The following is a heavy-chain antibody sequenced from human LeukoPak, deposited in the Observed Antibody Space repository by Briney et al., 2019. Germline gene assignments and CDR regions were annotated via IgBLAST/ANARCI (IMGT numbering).Heavy chain of an antibody. CDR2: IYYSGST. Sequence: SETLSLTCAVSGGSISSYHWSWIRQPPGKGLEWLGYIYYSGSTNYNPSLKSRVTISIDTSKNQFSLKLSSVTAADTAVYYCARESLSGNYYGMDVWGHGTTVTVSS. D-gene: IGHD2/OR15-2a*01. CDR1: GGSISSYH. V-gene: IGHV4-59*01. J-gene: IGHJ6*02. CDR3: ARESLSGNYYGMDV.